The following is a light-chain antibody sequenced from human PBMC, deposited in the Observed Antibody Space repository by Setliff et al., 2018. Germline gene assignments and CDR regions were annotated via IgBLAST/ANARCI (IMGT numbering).Light chain of an antibody. CDR2: EVS. CDR3: SSYTSSGTDV. CDR1: SSDIGGYNY. J-gene: IGLJ1*01. Sequence: QSALAQPASVSGSPGQSITISCTGTSSDIGGYNYVSWYQQHPGKAPKFMIYEVSNRPSGVSNRFSGSKSVNTASLTISGPQAEDEADYYCSSYTSSGTDVFGSGTKVTVL. V-gene: IGLV2-14*01.